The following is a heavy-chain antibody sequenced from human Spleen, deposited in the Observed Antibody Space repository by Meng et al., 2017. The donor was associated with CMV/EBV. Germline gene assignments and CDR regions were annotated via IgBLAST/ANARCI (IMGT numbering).Heavy chain of an antibody. V-gene: IGHV3-30*02. CDR3: ARDRGGYCSGTTCYDFDS. CDR1: GLNFKVYG. D-gene: IGHD2-2*01. J-gene: IGHJ4*02. CDR2: IRYDEKTK. Sequence: GGSLRLSCATSGLNFKVYGMHWVRQLPGKGLEWVAFIRYDEKTKYYADSVKGRFTISRDDSKNKLYLQMDSLSGDDTAVYYCARDRGGYCSGTTCYDFDSWGQGTLVTVSS.